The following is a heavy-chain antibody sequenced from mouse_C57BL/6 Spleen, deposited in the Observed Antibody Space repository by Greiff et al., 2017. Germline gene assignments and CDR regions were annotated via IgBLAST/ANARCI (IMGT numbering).Heavy chain of an antibody. CDR1: GFTFSSYA. Sequence: EVQLQQSGGGLVKPGGSLKLSCAASGFTFSSYAMSWVRQTPEKRLAWVATISDGGSYTYYPANVKGRFTISRDNAKNNLYLQRSHLKSEDTAMYYCARAYDGYSFDYWGQGTTLTVSS. CDR3: ARAYDGYSFDY. V-gene: IGHV5-4*01. D-gene: IGHD2-3*01. CDR2: ISDGGSYT. J-gene: IGHJ2*01.